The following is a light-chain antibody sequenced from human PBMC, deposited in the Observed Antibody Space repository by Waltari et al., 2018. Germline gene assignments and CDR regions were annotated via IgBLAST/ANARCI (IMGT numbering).Light chain of an antibody. CDR2: GAS. Sequence: PPPGRPSQSFGSGLDWYQQDHCQDPRLLFYGASTRATGIPARFSGSGSGTDFTLSISSLQSEDFALYYCQQYNDWPKITFGQGTRLEIK. V-gene: IGKV3-15*01. CDR3: QQYNDWPKIT. J-gene: IGKJ5*01. CDR1: QSFGSG.